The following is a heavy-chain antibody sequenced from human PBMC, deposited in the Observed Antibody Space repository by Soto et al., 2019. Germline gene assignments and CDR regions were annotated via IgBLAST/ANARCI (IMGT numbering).Heavy chain of an antibody. CDR1: AGPISGSPYY. D-gene: IGHD6-13*01. V-gene: IGHV4-39*01. J-gene: IGHJ5*02. Sequence: QLQLQESGPGLVKLSETVSLTCTVPAGPISGSPYYLGWIRQPSGKGLEWIGSVFHSGGTYYNPSRKTRVTICIDTSRNQFSLKLNSVTAADTAVYYCARPKIGTAAAGYDLWGQGTLVTVSS. CDR3: ARPKIGTAAAGYDL. CDR2: VFHSGGT.